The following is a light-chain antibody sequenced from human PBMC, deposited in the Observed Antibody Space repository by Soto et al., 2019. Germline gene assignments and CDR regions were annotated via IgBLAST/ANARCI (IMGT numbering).Light chain of an antibody. CDR1: SSDLGGYNY. V-gene: IGLV2-14*01. CDR2: EVS. J-gene: IGLJ1*01. CDR3: SSYTSSHTLV. Sequence: QSALTQPASVSGSPGQSITVSCTGTSSDLGGYNYVSWYQHHPGKAPKLMIYEVSNRPSGVSNRFSGSKSGNTASLTISGLQAEDEAEYYCSSYTSSHTLVFGTGTKLTVL.